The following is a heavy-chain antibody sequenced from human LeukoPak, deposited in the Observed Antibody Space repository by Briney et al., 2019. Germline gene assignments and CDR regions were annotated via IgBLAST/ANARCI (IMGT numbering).Heavy chain of an antibody. CDR2: IYSGGST. V-gene: IGHV3-66*01. J-gene: IGHJ4*02. Sequence: SSETLSLTCAVYDGSFSGYYWSWIRQAPGKGLEWVSVIYSGGSTYYADSVKGRFTISRDNSKNTLYLQMNSLRAEDTAVYYCARDPYCSGSSCSIPYFDYWGQGTLVTVSS. D-gene: IGHD2-15*01. CDR3: ARDPYCSGSSCSIPYFDY. CDR1: DGSFSGYY.